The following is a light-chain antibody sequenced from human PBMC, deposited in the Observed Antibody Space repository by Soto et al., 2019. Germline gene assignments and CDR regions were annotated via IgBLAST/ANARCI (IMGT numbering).Light chain of an antibody. CDR3: HQSFTTQYT. V-gene: IGKV3-15*01. CDR1: HSIRSH. J-gene: IGKJ2*01. CDR2: GAS. Sequence: EIVMTQSPATLSVSPGERATLSCRTSHSIRSHLAWYQHSPGQAPRLLIYGASTRATGVPARFSGSGSGTDFTLTITSLQPEDFATYYCHQSFTTQYTFAQGTKLEIK.